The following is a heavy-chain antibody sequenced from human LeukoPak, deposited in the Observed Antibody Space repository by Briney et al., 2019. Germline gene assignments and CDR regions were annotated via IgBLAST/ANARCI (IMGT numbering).Heavy chain of an antibody. V-gene: IGHV3-66*01. CDR3: ARDLEAANTYYFDY. CDR1: GFTVSSSY. J-gene: IGHJ4*02. Sequence: PGGSLRLSCAASGFTVSSSYMSWVRQAPGKGLEWVSIISSAGTTYYADSVKGRFTISRDNSKNTVYLQVNSLRDEDTAVYYCARDLEAANTYYFDYWGQGAMVNVSS. D-gene: IGHD6-13*01. CDR2: ISSAGTT.